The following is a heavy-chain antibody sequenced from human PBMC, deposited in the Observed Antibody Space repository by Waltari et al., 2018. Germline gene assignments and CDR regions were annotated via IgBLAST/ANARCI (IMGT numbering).Heavy chain of an antibody. CDR3: ARDTWCSGGSCYSGGLDY. CDR2: IWYDGSNK. D-gene: IGHD2-15*01. Sequence: QVQLVESGGGVVKPGRSLRLSCAASGFTFSSYGMHWVRQAPGKGLEWVAVIWYDGSNKYYADSVKGRFTISRDNSKNTLYLQMNSLRAEDTAVYYCARDTWCSGGSCYSGGLDYWGQGTLVTVSS. V-gene: IGHV3-33*01. CDR1: GFTFSSYG. J-gene: IGHJ4*02.